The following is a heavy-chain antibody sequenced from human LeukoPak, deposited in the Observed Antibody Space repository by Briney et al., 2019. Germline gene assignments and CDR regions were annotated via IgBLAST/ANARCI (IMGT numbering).Heavy chain of an antibody. Sequence: GGSLRLSCAASGFTFSSYAMSWVRQAPEKGLEWVSAISGSGGSTYYADSVKGRFTISRDNSKNTLYLQMNSLRAEDTAVYYCAKDGRMYRHYYFDYWGQGTLVTVSS. CDR2: ISGSGGST. J-gene: IGHJ4*02. D-gene: IGHD1-26*01. CDR1: GFTFSSYA. CDR3: AKDGRMYRHYYFDY. V-gene: IGHV3-23*01.